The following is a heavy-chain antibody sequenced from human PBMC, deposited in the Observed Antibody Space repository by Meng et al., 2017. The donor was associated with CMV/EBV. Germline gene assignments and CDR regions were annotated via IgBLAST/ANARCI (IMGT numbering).Heavy chain of an antibody. D-gene: IGHD3-22*01. CDR2: IIPIFGNA. Sequence: QVTQVKVGADGSKPVSAGKVCYKACEGTCNSYAISGVQQAPGQGLEWMGGIIPIFGNANYAQKFQGRVTITADESTSTAYMELSSLRSVDTAVYYCARGYYDSSVYNFDLWGRGTLVTVSS. CDR1: EGTCNSYA. CDR3: ARGYYDSSVYNFDL. J-gene: IGHJ2*01. V-gene: IGHV1-69*12.